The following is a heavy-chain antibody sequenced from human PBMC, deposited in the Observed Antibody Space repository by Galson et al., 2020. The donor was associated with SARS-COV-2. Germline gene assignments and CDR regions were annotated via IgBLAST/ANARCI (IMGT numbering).Heavy chain of an antibody. J-gene: IGHJ2*01. CDR2: VYQSGTT. D-gene: IGHD3-16*01. CDR3: ARRYVSGLSPYWYLDL. Sequence: SETLSLTCSVSGGPITSGGYSWTWIRQSPGKGLEWIGYVYQSGTTHYNPSLKSRLTISMDRSKNQLSLKLTSVTAAATAVYYCARRYVSGLSPYWYLDLWGRGTLVTVSS. V-gene: IGHV4-30-2*06. CDR1: GGPITSGGYS.